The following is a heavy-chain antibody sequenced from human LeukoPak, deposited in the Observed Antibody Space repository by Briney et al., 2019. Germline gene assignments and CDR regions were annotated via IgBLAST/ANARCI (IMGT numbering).Heavy chain of an antibody. J-gene: IGHJ6*02. CDR3: ARLIVDTAMVGYYNYYGMDV. Sequence: SETLSLTCTVSGGSISSSSYYWGWIRQPPGKGLEWIGSIYYSGSTYYNPSLKSRVTISVDTSKNQFSLKLSSVTAADTAVYYCARLIVDTAMVGYYNYYGMDVWGQGTTVTVSS. V-gene: IGHV4-39*01. CDR2: IYYSGST. D-gene: IGHD5-18*01. CDR1: GGSISSSSYY.